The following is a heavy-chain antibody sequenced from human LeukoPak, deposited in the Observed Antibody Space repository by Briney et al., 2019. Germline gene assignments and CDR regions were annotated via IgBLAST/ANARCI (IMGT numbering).Heavy chain of an antibody. D-gene: IGHD1-14*01. Sequence: SETLSLTCSVSGGSIRDYYWSWIRQPPGKGLEWIGYIFYSGSSIHNPSLETRVTISVDMSKSQFSLDLSSVTAADTAVYYCARDNEPGYTRAWGQGTLVTVSS. CDR2: IFYSGSS. V-gene: IGHV4-59*12. CDR1: GGSIRDYY. CDR3: ARDNEPGYTRA. J-gene: IGHJ4*02.